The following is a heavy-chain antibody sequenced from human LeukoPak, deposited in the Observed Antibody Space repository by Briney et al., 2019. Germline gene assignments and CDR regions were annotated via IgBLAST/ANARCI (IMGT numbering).Heavy chain of an antibody. CDR2: IIPIFGTA. V-gene: IGHV1-69*05. J-gene: IGHJ3*02. D-gene: IGHD3-10*01. CDR1: GGTFSSYA. Sequence: ASVKVSCKASGGTFSSYAISWVRQAPGQGLEWMGGIIPIFGTANYAQKLQGRVTMTTDTSTSTAYMELRSLRSDDTAVYYCARSGEGSGSYAFDIWGQGTMVTVSS. CDR3: ARSGEGSGSYAFDI.